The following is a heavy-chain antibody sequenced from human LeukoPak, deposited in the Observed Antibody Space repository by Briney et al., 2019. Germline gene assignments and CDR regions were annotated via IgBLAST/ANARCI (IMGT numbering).Heavy chain of an antibody. CDR3: TTDGVGVEGATYDN. CDR2: IKSKTDGGTT. CDR1: GFTFSNAW. J-gene: IGHJ4*02. V-gene: IGHV3-15*01. D-gene: IGHD1-26*01. Sequence: GGSLKLSCAASGFTFSNAWMSWVRQAPGKGLEWVGRIKSKTDGGTTDYDAPVKGRFTISRDDSKNTLYLQMSSLKTEDTAVYYCTTDGVGVEGATYDNWGQGTLVSVSS.